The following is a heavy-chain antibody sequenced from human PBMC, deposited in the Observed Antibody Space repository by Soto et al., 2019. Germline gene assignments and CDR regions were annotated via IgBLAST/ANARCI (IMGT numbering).Heavy chain of an antibody. V-gene: IGHV4-4*07. D-gene: IGHD6-13*01. CDR3: ARGVPAAGTDWFDP. J-gene: IGHJ5*02. CDR2: VSSTGSS. CDR1: GDSISNYY. Sequence: LSLTCTVSGDSISNYYWSWIRQSAEKRLEWIGRVSSTGSSYYNPSLKSRVTISVDTSKNQVSLNLTSVTAADTAVYYCARGVPAAGTDWFDPWGQGTLVTVS.